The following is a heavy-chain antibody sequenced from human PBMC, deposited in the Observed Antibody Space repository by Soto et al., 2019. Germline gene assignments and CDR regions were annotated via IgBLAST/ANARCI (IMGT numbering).Heavy chain of an antibody. CDR1: GYTFTSYA. CDR3: CRDHDDVLSGGYYYYGMDV. J-gene: IGHJ6*02. CDR2: INTNTGNP. Sequence: ASVKVSCTASGYTFTSYAMNWVRQAPGQGLEWMGWINTNTGNPTYAQGFTGRFVFSLDTSVSTAYLQMNSLKTDDTAVYYCCRDHDDVLSGGYYYYGMDVWGQGTTVTVSS. D-gene: IGHD3-3*01. V-gene: IGHV7-4-1*02.